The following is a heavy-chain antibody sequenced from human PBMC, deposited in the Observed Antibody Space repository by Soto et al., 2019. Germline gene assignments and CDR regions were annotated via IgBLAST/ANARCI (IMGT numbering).Heavy chain of an antibody. J-gene: IGHJ5*01. D-gene: IGHD6-19*01. V-gene: IGHV1-18*01. CDR3: ARGHHSTGWRGKWFDS. CDR1: GYTFTNHG. Sequence: QVQLVQSGTEVKKPGASVKVSCKASGYTFTNHGITWVRQVPGQGLEWVGWIVTYNGNTNSAQKLQGRVTMTTDTSTSTAYMELRSLRSDDTAVYYCARGHHSTGWRGKWFDSWGQGTPVTVSS. CDR2: IVTYNGNT.